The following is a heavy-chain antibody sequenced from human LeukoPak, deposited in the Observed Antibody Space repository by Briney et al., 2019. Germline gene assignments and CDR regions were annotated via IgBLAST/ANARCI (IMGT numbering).Heavy chain of an antibody. V-gene: IGHV4-59*11. CDR1: GGSISSHY. CDR2: IYNSGST. D-gene: IGHD2-15*01. J-gene: IGHJ6*03. CDR3: GRDALVGYFSYYYMDV. Sequence: PSETLSLTCTVSGGSISSHYWSWIRQPPVKGLEWIGYIYNSGSTSYNPSLKSRVTISIDTSKNQFSLKLSSVTAADTAVYYCGRDALVGYFSYYYMDVWGKGTTVTVSS.